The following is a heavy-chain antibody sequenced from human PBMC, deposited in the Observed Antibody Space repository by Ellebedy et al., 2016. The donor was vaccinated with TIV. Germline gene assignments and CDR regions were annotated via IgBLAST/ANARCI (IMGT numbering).Heavy chain of an antibody. J-gene: IGHJ4*02. CDR3: ARDDLWKLDL. D-gene: IGHD1-1*01. Sequence: GESLKISCAASGFSFSNHWLTWVRQAPGKGLEWVANINQDGSDKNYVDSVNGRFTISRDNAKNSLYLQMNNLIGGDTAVYYCARDDLWKLDLWGQGTLVSVSS. V-gene: IGHV3-7*03. CDR1: GFSFSNHW. CDR2: INQDGSDK.